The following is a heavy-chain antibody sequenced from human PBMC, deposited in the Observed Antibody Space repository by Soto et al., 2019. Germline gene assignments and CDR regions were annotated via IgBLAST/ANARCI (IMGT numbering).Heavy chain of an antibody. CDR1: GGSFSGYY. Sequence: PSETLSLTCAVYGGSFSGYYWSWIRQPPGKGLEWIGEINHSGSTNYNPSLKSRVTISVDTSKNQFSLKLSSVTAADTAVYYCARGKRGIAAGDFDYWGQGTLVTVSS. D-gene: IGHD6-13*01. CDR2: INHSGST. V-gene: IGHV4-34*01. J-gene: IGHJ4*02. CDR3: ARGKRGIAAGDFDY.